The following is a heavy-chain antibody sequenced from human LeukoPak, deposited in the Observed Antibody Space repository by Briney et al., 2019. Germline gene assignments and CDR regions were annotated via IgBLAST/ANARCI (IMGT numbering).Heavy chain of an antibody. J-gene: IGHJ5*02. V-gene: IGHV3-33*01. CDR2: IWYDGSNK. CDR1: GSTFSSYG. CDR3: ARDPEQWLVRGGWFDP. Sequence: PGGSLRLSCAASGSTFSSYGMHWVRQAPGKGLEWVAVIWYDGSNKYYADSVKGRFTISRDNSKNTLYLQMNSLRAEDTAVYYCARDPEQWLVRGGWFDPWGQGTLVTVSS. D-gene: IGHD6-19*01.